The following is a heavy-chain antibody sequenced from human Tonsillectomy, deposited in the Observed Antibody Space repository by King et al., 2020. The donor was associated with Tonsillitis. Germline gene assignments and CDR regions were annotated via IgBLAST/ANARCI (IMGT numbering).Heavy chain of an antibody. D-gene: IGHD6-6*01. CDR1: GGSISTYY. J-gene: IGHJ3*02. CDR3: WRDYSSSSGKAFDI. CDR2: IYSSGST. V-gene: IGHV4-4*07. Sequence: VQLQESGPGLVKPSETLSLTCSVSGGSISTYYWSWIRQPAGKGLEWIGRIYSSGSTSYNPSLKSRCTMSVATSKNEFSLNLRFGTAADTSMYYCWRDYSSSSGKAFDIWGQGTVVSVSS.